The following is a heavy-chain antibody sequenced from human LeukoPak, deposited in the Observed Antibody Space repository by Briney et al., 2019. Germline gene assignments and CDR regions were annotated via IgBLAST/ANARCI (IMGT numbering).Heavy chain of an antibody. V-gene: IGHV4-39*07. CDR2: VQHTGFG. Sequence: SETLSLTCSVSHGSIVTPNYFWGWIRQPPGKGLEFVASVQHTGFGYKSPSIRSRVAVSTDTSENQFSLRLESVTAADTAVYYCVRGVSNDWYFDLWGSGTLVSISS. D-gene: IGHD1-1*01. CDR3: VRGVSNDWYFDL. J-gene: IGHJ2*01. CDR1: HGSIVTPNYF.